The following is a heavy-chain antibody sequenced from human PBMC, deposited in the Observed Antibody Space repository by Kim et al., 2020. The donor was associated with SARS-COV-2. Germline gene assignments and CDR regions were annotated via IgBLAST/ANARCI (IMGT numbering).Heavy chain of an antibody. CDR3: VRGSDYGPFYFDS. V-gene: IGHV4-31*03. J-gene: IGHJ4*02. CDR2: IYFTGHT. Sequence: SETLSLTCSVSRGSISSGGYYWSWFRQPPGKALEWLGHIYFTGHTKSSPSVKSRLSISFDKSKNEYSLKMTSVTAADTAVYYCVRGSDYGPFYFDSWGRGTLITVS. CDR1: RGSISSGGYY. D-gene: IGHD4-17*01.